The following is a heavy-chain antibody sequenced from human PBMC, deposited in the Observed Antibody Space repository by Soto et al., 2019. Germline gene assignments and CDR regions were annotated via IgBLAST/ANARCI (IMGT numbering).Heavy chain of an antibody. V-gene: IGHV3-73*01. Sequence: GGSLRLSCAASGFTFSGSAMHWVRQPSGKGLEWVGRIRSKANSYATAYAASVKGRFTISRDDSKNTAYLQMNSLKTEDTAVYYCTRPHYYDSSGYSAWGQGTLVTVSS. CDR1: GFTFSGSA. CDR2: IRSKANSYAT. D-gene: IGHD3-22*01. J-gene: IGHJ5*02. CDR3: TRPHYYDSSGYSA.